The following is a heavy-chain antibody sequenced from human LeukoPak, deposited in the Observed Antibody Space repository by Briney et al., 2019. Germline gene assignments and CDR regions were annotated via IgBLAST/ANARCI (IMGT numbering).Heavy chain of an antibody. V-gene: IGHV3-15*01. J-gene: IGHJ4*02. CDR3: TTDVVLRRPLYDYGDY. Sequence: PGGSLRLSCAASGFTFSSYAMSWVRQAPGKGLEWVGRIKSKTDGGTTDYAAPVKGRFTISRDDSKNTLYLQMNSLKTEDTAVYYCTTDVVLRRPLYDYGDYWGQGTLVTVSS. CDR1: GFTFSSYA. D-gene: IGHD2/OR15-2a*01. CDR2: IKSKTDGGTT.